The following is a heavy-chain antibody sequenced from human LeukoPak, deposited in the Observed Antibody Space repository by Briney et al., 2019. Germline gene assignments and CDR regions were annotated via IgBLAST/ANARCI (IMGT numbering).Heavy chain of an antibody. J-gene: IGHJ5*02. Sequence: GGSLRLSCAASGFTFSSYWTSWVRQAPGKGLEWVANIKQDGSEKYYVDSVKGRFTISRDNAKNSLYLQMNSLRAEDTAVYYCARDDCSSISCYHNWFDPWGQGTLVTVSS. CDR2: IKQDGSEK. CDR1: GFTFSSYW. V-gene: IGHV3-7*01. D-gene: IGHD2-2*01. CDR3: ARDDCSSISCYHNWFDP.